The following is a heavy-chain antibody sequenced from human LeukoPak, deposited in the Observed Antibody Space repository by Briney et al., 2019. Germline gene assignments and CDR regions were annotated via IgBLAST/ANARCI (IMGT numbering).Heavy chain of an antibody. V-gene: IGHV4-61*02. CDR2: IYTSGST. CDR3: ARRQDGHDY. J-gene: IGHJ4*02. Sequence: PSETLSLTCTVSGGSISSGFYYWSWIRQPAGKGLEWIGRIYTSGSTNYNPPLKSRVTISLDTSRNQFSLKLSSVTAADTAVYYCARRQDGHDYWGQGTLVTVSS. CDR1: GGSISSGFYY.